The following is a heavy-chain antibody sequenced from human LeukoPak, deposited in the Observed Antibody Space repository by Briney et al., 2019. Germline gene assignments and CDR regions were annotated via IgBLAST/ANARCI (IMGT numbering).Heavy chain of an antibody. CDR2: IIPILGIA. CDR3: ARYPGDMGYSNYDWFDP. V-gene: IGHV1-69*04. D-gene: IGHD4-11*01. Sequence: SVKVSCKASGYTFTSYDINWVRQAPGQGLEWMGRIIPILGIANYAQKFQGRVTITADKSTSTAYMELSSLRSEDTAVYYCARYPGDMGYSNYDWFDPWGQGTLVTVSS. J-gene: IGHJ5*02. CDR1: GYTFTSYD.